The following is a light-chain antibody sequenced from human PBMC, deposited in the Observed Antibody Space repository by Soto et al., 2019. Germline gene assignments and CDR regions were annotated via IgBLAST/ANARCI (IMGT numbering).Light chain of an antibody. Sequence: EIGLTQAPGTPSLSPGGRAPLSRRASQSVSSSALAWYQQKPGQAPRRLIYGASSRATGIPDRFSGSGSGTDFTLTISRLEPEDFAVYYCQYYGTSPQTFGQGTKV. CDR3: QYYGTSPQT. CDR2: GAS. J-gene: IGKJ1*01. CDR1: QSVSSSA. V-gene: IGKV3-20*01.